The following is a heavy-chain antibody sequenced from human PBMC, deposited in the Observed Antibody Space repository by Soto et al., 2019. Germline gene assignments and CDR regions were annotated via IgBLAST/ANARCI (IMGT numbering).Heavy chain of an antibody. CDR2: IKSNGSGI. V-gene: IGHV3-74*01. D-gene: IGHD3-3*01. Sequence: GGSLRLSCAASGFTFSTFWMHWVRQAPGKGLVWVSHIKSNGSGISYADSVKGRFTISRDNSKNTLYLHMNSLRAEDTAVYYCARKYYDFWSGYWTPGYYGVDVWGQGTTVTVSS. J-gene: IGHJ6*02. CDR3: ARKYYDFWSGYWTPGYYGVDV. CDR1: GFTFSTFW.